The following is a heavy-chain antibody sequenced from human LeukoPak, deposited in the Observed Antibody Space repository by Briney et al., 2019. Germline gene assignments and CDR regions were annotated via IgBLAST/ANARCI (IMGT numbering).Heavy chain of an antibody. V-gene: IGHV3-23*01. J-gene: IGHJ4*02. Sequence: GGSLSLSCAASGFTFGSYAMSWVRQAPGKGMEWVSAISGSGGSTYYADSVKGRFTISRDNSKNTLYLQMNSLRAEDTAVYYCAKESRRPQRYYYGSGSDFDYWGQGTLVTVSS. D-gene: IGHD3-10*01. CDR3: AKESRRPQRYYYGSGSDFDY. CDR1: GFTFGSYA. CDR2: ISGSGGST.